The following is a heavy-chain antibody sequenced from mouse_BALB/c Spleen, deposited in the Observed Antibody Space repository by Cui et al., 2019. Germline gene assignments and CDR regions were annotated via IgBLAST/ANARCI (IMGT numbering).Heavy chain of an antibody. Sequence: VQLQQPGADLATRASLEMLSCKASGYTFTSYWMHWVNQRPGRGLEWIGRIDPNSGGIKYNEKFKGKATLTVDKPSSTAYMQLSSLTSEDSAVYYCARYDYYGGSYFDYWGQGTTLTVSS. J-gene: IGHJ2*01. V-gene: IGHV1-72*01. CDR1: GYTFTSYW. D-gene: IGHD1-1*01. CDR2: IDPNSGGI. CDR3: ARYDYYGGSYFDY.